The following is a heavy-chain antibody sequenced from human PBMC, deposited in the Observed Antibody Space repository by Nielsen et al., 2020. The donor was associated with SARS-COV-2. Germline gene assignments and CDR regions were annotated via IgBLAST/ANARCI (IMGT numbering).Heavy chain of an antibody. Sequence: SETLSLTCTVSGGSFSDSHWSWIRQHPGKRLEWIGYIYYSGSAKYNPSLKSRVTMSVDKSRNQFSLRLRSVSAADTAVYYCASCTPGIAAYFDYWGQGTLVTVSS. V-gene: IGHV4-59*13. D-gene: IGHD6-13*01. CDR1: GGSFSDSH. J-gene: IGHJ4*02. CDR3: ASCTPGIAAYFDY. CDR2: IYYSGSA.